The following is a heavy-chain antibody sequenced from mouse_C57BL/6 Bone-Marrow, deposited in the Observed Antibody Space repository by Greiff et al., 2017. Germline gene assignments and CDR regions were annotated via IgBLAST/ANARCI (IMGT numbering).Heavy chain of an antibody. V-gene: IGHV1-5*01. CDR2: IYPGNSDT. CDR1: GYTFTSYW. J-gene: IGHJ3*01. CDR3: ARGAFAY. Sequence: VQLQQSGTVLARPGASVKMSCKTSGYTFTSYWMHWVKQRPGQGLEWIGAIYPGNSDTSYNQKFKGKAKLTADTSSNTAYLQLSSLTSEDTAVYYCARGAFAYWGQGTLVTVSA.